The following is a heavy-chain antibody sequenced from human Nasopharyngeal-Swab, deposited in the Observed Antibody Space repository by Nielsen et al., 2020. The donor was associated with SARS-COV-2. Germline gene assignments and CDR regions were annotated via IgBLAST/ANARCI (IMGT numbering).Heavy chain of an antibody. CDR2: IYYVGST. D-gene: IGHD6-13*01. V-gene: IGHV4-39*01. CDR1: GGSISSSTYY. J-gene: IGHJ4*02. Sequence: SETLSLTCTVSGGSISSSTYYWAWIRQPPGKGLEWIGCIYYVGSTYYNPSLKSRVTISVDTSKNQFSLKLTSVTAADTAVYYCATLSSSWYEYYFDYWGQGTLVTVSS. CDR3: ATLSSSWYEYYFDY.